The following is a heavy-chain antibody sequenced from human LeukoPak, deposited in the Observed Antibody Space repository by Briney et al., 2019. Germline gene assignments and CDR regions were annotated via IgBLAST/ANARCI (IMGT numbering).Heavy chain of an antibody. V-gene: IGHV1-69*05. Sequence: GASVKVSCKASGGTFSSYAISWVRQAPGQGLEWMGGIIPIFGTANYAQKFQGRVTITTDESTSTAYMELSSLRSEDTAVYYCARAVVPAATYLYYMDVWGKGTTVTVSS. D-gene: IGHD2-2*01. CDR2: IIPIFGTA. J-gene: IGHJ6*03. CDR1: GGTFSSYA. CDR3: ARAVVPAATYLYYMDV.